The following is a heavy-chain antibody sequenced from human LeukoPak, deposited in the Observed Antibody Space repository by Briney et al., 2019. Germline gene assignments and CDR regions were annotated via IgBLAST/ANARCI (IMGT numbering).Heavy chain of an antibody. CDR3: ARWTSCGGDCHILDY. CDR1: GYTFTSYD. J-gene: IGHJ4*02. V-gene: IGHV1-8*03. Sequence: ASVKVSCKASGYTFTSYDINWVRQATGQGLEWMGWMNPNSGNTGYAQKFQGRVTITTDESTSTAYMELSSLRSEDTAVYYCARWTSCGGDCHILDYWGQGILVTVSS. D-gene: IGHD2-21*02. CDR2: MNPNSGNT.